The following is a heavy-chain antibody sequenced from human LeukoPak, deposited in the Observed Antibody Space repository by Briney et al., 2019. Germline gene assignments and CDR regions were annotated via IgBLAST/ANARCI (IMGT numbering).Heavy chain of an antibody. CDR2: IIPIFGTA. V-gene: IGHV1-69*01. CDR1: GGTFSSYA. Sequence: SVKVSCKASGGTFSSYAISWVRQAPGQGLEWMGGIIPIFGTANYAQKFQGRVTITADESTGTAYMELSSLRSEDTAVYYCARALDYYDSSGRHAFDIWGQGTMVTVSS. D-gene: IGHD3-22*01. CDR3: ARALDYYDSSGRHAFDI. J-gene: IGHJ3*02.